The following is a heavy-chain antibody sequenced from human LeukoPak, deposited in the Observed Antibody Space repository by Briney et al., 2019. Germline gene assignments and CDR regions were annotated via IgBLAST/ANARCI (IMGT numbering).Heavy chain of an antibody. Sequence: GGSLRLSCTASGFTFSSYAMSWVRQAPGKGLEWVAVIWYDGSNKYYADSVKGRFTISRDNSKNTLYLQMNSLRAEDTAVYYCARDSSSSWYPGFDYWGQGTLVTVSS. D-gene: IGHD6-13*01. CDR1: GFTFSSYA. J-gene: IGHJ4*02. V-gene: IGHV3-33*08. CDR2: IWYDGSNK. CDR3: ARDSSSSWYPGFDY.